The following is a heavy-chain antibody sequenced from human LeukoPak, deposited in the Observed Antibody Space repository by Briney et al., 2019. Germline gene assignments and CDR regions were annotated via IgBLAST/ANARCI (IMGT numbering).Heavy chain of an antibody. CDR3: AKGRYTSGGFDY. J-gene: IGHJ4*02. V-gene: IGHV3-30*18. D-gene: IGHD6-19*01. Sequence: GGSLRLSCAASGFTFSRYGIHWVRQAPGKGLEWVAVISYDGSNKYYADSVKGRFTISRDNSKNTLYLQMNSLRAEDTAVYYCAKGRYTSGGFDYWGQGTLVTVSS. CDR1: GFTFSRYG. CDR2: ISYDGSNK.